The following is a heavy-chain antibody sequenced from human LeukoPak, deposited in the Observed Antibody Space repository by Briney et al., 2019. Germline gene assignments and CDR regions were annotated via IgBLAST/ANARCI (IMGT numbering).Heavy chain of an antibody. D-gene: IGHD5-18*01. CDR1: GDSVSSNSGA. J-gene: IGHJ4*02. CDR3: AREEADTYAFEY. Sequence: SQTLSLTCAIFGDSVSSNSGAWNWIRRSPSRGLEWLGRTFYRSQWYNDYAVSVKGRITINPDTSKNQFSLQLNSVTPEDTAVYYCAREEADTYAFEYWGQGTLVTVSS. CDR2: TFYRSQWYN. V-gene: IGHV6-1*01.